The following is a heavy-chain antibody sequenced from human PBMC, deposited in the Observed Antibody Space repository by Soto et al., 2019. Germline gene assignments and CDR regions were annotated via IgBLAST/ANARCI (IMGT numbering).Heavy chain of an antibody. Sequence: DVHLVESGGGLVQPGRSLRLSCAASGFTFDDYAMHWVRRVPGKGLEWVSSISWNSNIIGYADSVEGRFTISRDNAKNSLYLQMTSLRPEDTAFYYCAKGGPDAFCSGGRCYFDYWGQGILVTVSS. J-gene: IGHJ4*02. CDR2: ISWNSNII. CDR1: GFTFDDYA. D-gene: IGHD2-15*01. V-gene: IGHV3-9*01. CDR3: AKGGPDAFCSGGRCYFDY.